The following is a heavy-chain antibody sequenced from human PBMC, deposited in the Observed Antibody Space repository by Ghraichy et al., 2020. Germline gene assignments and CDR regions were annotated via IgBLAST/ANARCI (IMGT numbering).Heavy chain of an antibody. CDR3: AREISVGDYYYYFMDV. V-gene: IGHV4-30-4*01. Sequence: YIYYSGSTYYNPSLKSRVTISVDTSKNQFSLKLSSVTAADKAVYYCAREISVGDYYYYFMDV. J-gene: IGHJ6*03. D-gene: IGHD2-21*01. CDR2: IYYSGST.